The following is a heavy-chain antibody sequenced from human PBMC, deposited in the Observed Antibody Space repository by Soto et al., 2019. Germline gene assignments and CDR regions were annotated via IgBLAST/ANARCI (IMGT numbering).Heavy chain of an antibody. V-gene: IGHV1-18*04. D-gene: IGHD3-10*01. J-gene: IGHJ5*02. CDR3: ARGITLVRGVTQNNWFDP. CDR2: ISAYNGNT. CDR1: GYTFTSYG. Sequence: ASVKVSCKASGYTFTSYGISWVRQAPGQGLEWMGWISAYNGNTNYAQKLQGRVTMTTDTSTSTANMELRSLRSDDTAVYYCARGITLVRGVTQNNWFDPWGQGTLVTVSS.